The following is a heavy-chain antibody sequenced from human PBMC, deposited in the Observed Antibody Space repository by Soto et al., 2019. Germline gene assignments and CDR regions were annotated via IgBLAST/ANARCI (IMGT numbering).Heavy chain of an antibody. V-gene: IGHV3-30*18. D-gene: IGHD3-9*01. CDR1: GFTFSSYG. CDR3: AKPIPRYYDILTGGFGDY. Sequence: GGSLRLSCAASGFTFSSYGMHWVRQAPGKGLEWVAVISYDGSNKYYADSVKGRFTISRDNSKNTLYLQMNSLRAEDTAVYYCAKPIPRYYDILTGGFGDYWGQGTLVTVSS. CDR2: ISYDGSNK. J-gene: IGHJ4*02.